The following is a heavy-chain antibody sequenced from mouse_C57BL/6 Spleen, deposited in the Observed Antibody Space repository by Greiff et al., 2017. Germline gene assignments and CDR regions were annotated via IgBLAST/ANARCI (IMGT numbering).Heavy chain of an antibody. Sequence: VKLMESGAELMKPGASVKLSCKATGYTFTGYWIEWVKQRPGHGLEWIGEILPGSGSTNYNEKFKGKATFTADTSSNTAYMQLSSLTTEDSAIYYCARRGGSSYDWLAYWGQGTLVTVSA. CDR3: ARRGGSSYDWLAY. V-gene: IGHV1-9*01. CDR1: GYTFTGYW. CDR2: ILPGSGST. D-gene: IGHD1-1*01. J-gene: IGHJ3*01.